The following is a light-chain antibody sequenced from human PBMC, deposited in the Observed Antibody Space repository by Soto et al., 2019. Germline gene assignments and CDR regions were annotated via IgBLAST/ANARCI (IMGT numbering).Light chain of an antibody. CDR2: EVS. CDR1: SSDVGGYNY. Sequence: QSVLTQPASVSGSPGQSITISCTGTSSDVGGYNYVSWYQQHPGKAPKLMIYEVSNRPSGVSNRFSGSKSGNTASLTISGLQAEDEDDYYCSSYTSSSTPLFGGGTKLTVL. J-gene: IGLJ2*01. CDR3: SSYTSSSTPL. V-gene: IGLV2-14*01.